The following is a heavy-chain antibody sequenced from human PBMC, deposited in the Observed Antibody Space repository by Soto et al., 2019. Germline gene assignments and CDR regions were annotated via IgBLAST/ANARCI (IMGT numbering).Heavy chain of an antibody. D-gene: IGHD1-26*01. V-gene: IGHV3-23*01. J-gene: IGHJ4*02. CDR1: GFTFSNYG. CDR3: AKNQWELLH. CDR2: ITASSGAT. Sequence: GGSLRLSCGASGFTFSNYGMSWVRQAPGKGLEWVSSITASSGATYYPDSVKGRFTTSRDSSQNTLYLQMNSLRVDDTAIYFCAKNQWELLHWGQGTLVTVSS.